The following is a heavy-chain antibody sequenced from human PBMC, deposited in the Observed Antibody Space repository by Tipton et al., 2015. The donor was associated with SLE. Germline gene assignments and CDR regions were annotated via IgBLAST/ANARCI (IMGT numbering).Heavy chain of an antibody. CDR1: GGSISSYY. J-gene: IGHJ3*02. Sequence: LRLSCTVSGGSISSYYWSWIRQPPGKGLEWIGYIYYSGSTNYNPSLKSRVTISVDTSKNQFSLKLSSVTAADTAVYYCARAPWAFDIWGQGTMVTVSS. CDR2: IYYSGST. CDR3: ARAPWAFDI. V-gene: IGHV4-59*01.